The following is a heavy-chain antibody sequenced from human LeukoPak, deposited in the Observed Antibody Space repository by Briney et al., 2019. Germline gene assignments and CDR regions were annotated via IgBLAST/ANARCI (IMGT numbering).Heavy chain of an antibody. J-gene: IGHJ4*02. D-gene: IGHD6-13*01. CDR1: GGTFSSYA. CDR2: IIPIFGTA. CDR3: ARVLAAAEYYFDY. Sequence: SVKVSCKASGGTFSSYAISWVRQAPGQGLEWMGGIIPIFGTANYAQKFQGRVTITADESTSTAYMELSSLRSEDMAVYYCARVLAAAEYYFDYWGQGTLVTVSS. V-gene: IGHV1-69*13.